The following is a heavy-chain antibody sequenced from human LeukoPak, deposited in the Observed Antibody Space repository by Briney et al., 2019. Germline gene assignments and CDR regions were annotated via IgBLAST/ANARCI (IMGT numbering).Heavy chain of an antibody. D-gene: IGHD6-13*01. CDR1: GFTFSSYS. CDR3: ARVAAADQRLIDY. CDR2: ISSSSSYI. J-gene: IGHJ4*02. V-gene: IGHV3-21*01. Sequence: PGGSLRLSCAASGFTFSSYSMNWVRQAPGKGLEWVSSISSSSSYIYYADSVKGRFTISRDNAKNSLYLQMNSLRAEDTAVYYCARVAAADQRLIDYWGQGTLVTVSS.